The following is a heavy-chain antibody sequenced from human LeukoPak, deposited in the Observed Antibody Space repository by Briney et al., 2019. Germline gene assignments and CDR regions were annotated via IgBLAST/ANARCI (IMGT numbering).Heavy chain of an antibody. CDR3: ARGPDYGEDY. CDR1: GGSISSYY. D-gene: IGHD4-17*01. J-gene: IGHJ4*02. Sequence: SETLSLTCTVSGGSISSYYWSWIRQPAGKGLEWIGEINHSGSTNYNPSLKSRVTISVDTSKNQFSLKLSSVTAADTAVYYCARGPDYGEDYWGQGTLVTVSS. V-gene: IGHV4-34*01. CDR2: INHSGST.